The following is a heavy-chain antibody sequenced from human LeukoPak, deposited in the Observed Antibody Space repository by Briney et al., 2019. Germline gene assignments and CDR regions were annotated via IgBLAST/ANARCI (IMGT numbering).Heavy chain of an antibody. J-gene: IGHJ4*02. V-gene: IGHV4-39*01. CDR2: IYCSGST. Sequence: PSETLSLTCTVSGGSISSSSYYWGWIRQPPGKGLEWIGSIYCSGSTYYNPSLKSRVTISVDTSKNQFSLKLSSVTAADTAVYYCARLRDYDSSGYYPYYFDYWGQGTLVTVSS. D-gene: IGHD3-22*01. CDR3: ARLRDYDSSGYYPYYFDY. CDR1: GGSISSSSYY.